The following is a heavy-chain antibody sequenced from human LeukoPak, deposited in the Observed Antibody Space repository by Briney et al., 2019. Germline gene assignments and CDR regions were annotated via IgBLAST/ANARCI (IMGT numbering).Heavy chain of an antibody. D-gene: IGHD2-21*02. CDR1: GGTFSSYA. CDR2: IIPIFGTA. Sequence: SVKVSCKASGGTFSSYAISWMRQAPGQGLEWMGGIIPIFGTANYAQKFQGRVTITADESTSTAYMELSSLRSEDTAVYYCARALCGGDCYSKLRTEYFQHWGQGTLVTVSS. J-gene: IGHJ1*01. V-gene: IGHV1-69*13. CDR3: ARALCGGDCYSKLRTEYFQH.